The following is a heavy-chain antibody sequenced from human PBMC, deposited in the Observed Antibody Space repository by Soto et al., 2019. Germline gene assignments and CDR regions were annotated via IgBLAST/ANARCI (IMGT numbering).Heavy chain of an antibody. CDR1: GFTFSSHW. Sequence: PGGSLRLSCVGSGFTFSSHWINWIRQAPGKGLEWLAVIKQDGSEKKYVDSLRGRFTISRDNAKNSVYLQMNSLSVDDTAVYFCARDWFMDYWGQGTLVTVSS. CDR2: IKQDGSEK. D-gene: IGHD3-10*01. J-gene: IGHJ4*02. CDR3: ARDWFMDY. V-gene: IGHV3-7*04.